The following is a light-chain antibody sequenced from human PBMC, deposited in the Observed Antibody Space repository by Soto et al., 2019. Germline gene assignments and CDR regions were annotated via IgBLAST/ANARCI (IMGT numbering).Light chain of an antibody. CDR1: SSNIGSNY. J-gene: IGLJ1*01. CDR3: AAWDDSLSGYV. V-gene: IGLV1-47*01. Sequence: QSVLTQPPSAYGTPGQRVTISCSGSSSNIGSNYVYWYQQLPGTAPKLLIYRNNQRPSGVPDRSSGSKSGTSASLAISGLRSEDEADYYCAAWDDSLSGYVFGTGTKVTVL. CDR2: RNN.